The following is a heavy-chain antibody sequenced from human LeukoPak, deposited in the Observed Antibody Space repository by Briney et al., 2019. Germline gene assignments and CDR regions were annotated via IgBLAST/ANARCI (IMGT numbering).Heavy chain of an antibody. CDR2: INHSGST. J-gene: IGHJ4*02. CDR1: GGSFSGYY. V-gene: IGHV4-34*01. CDR3: ARDRRAVAGTVN. D-gene: IGHD6-19*01. Sequence: SETVSLTCAVYGGSFSGYYWSWIRQPPGKGLEWIGEINHSGSTNHNPSLKSRVTVSVDTSKNQFSLKLSSVTAADTAVYYCARDRRAVAGTVNWGQGALVTVSS.